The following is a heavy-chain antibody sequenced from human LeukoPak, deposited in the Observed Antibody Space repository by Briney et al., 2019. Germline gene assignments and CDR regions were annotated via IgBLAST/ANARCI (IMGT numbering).Heavy chain of an antibody. CDR1: GFTFSAYV. Sequence: GGSLRLSCAASGFTFSAYVMHWARQAPGKGLECVAVISNDGNEKYYADSVKGRFSISRDNSKNTLYLQMSSLRTEDTAVYYCVRDGGYTGGWTYGAGDYWGQGNLVTVSS. V-gene: IGHV3-30*04. CDR2: ISNDGNEK. D-gene: IGHD2-8*02. J-gene: IGHJ4*01. CDR3: VRDGGYTGGWTYGAGDY.